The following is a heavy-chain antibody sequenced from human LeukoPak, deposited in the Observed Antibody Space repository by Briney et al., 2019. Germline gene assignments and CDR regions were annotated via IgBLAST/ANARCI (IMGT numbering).Heavy chain of an antibody. CDR3: ARELVGQYCSGGSCYNFYYYYYMDV. CDR1: GGSISSYY. V-gene: IGHV4-4*07. J-gene: IGHJ6*03. Sequence: PSETLSLTCTVSGGSISSYYWSWIRQPAGKGLEWIGRIYTSGSPNYNPSLKSRVTMSVDTSKNQFSLKLSSVTAADPAVYYCARELVGQYCSGGSCYNFYYYYYMDVWGKGTTVTVSS. D-gene: IGHD2-15*01. CDR2: IYTSGSP.